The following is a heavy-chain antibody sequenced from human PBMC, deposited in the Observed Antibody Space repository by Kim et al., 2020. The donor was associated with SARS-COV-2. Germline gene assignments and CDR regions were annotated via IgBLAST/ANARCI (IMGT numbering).Heavy chain of an antibody. D-gene: IGHD4-17*01. Sequence: ASVKVSCKASGYTFTSYYMHWVRQAPGQGLEWMGIINPSGGSTSYAQKFQGRVTMTRDTSTSTVYMELSSLRSEDTAVYYCARIGEVTTVTTSGDYWGQGTLVTVSS. CDR1: GYTFTSYY. CDR3: ARIGEVTTVTTSGDY. J-gene: IGHJ4*02. V-gene: IGHV1-46*01. CDR2: INPSGGST.